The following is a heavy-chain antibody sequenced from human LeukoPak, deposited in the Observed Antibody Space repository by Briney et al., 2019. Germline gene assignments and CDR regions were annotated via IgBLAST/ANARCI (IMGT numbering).Heavy chain of an antibody. CDR2: THSNGNT. CDR1: GGSITSSGHC. D-gene: IGHD4-17*01. CDR3: ARLPTGFPNWFDP. J-gene: IGHJ5*02. Sequence: SETLSLTCTVSGGSITSSGHCWGWVRQPPGKRLEWIGNTHSNGNTYYNSSLKSRVTISEDTSKNQFSLILTSVTAADTAVYYRARLPTGFPNWFDPWGQGILVTVSS. V-gene: IGHV4-39*01.